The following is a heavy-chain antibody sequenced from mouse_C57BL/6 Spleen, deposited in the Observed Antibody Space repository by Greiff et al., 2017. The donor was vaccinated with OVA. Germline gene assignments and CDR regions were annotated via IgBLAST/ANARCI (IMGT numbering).Heavy chain of an antibody. CDR2: ISSGSSTI. Sequence: EVMLVESGGGLVKPGGSLKLSCAASGFTFSDYGMHWVRQAPEKGLEWVAYISSGSSTIYYADTVKGRFTISRDNAKNTLFLQMTSLRSEDTAMYYCARRRDYDYDGLFDYWGQGTTRTVSS. D-gene: IGHD2-4*01. CDR1: GFTFSDYG. J-gene: IGHJ2*01. V-gene: IGHV5-17*01. CDR3: ARRRDYDYDGLFDY.